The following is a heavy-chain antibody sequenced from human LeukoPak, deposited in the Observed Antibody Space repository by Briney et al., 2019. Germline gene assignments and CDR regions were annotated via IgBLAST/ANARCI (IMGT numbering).Heavy chain of an antibody. CDR2: INHSGST. V-gene: IGHV4-34*01. Sequence: SETLSLTCAVYGGSFSGYYWSWIRQPPGKGLEWIGEINHSGSTDYNPSLKSRVTISVDTSKNQFSLKLSSVTAADTAVYYCARVDIVVVVAAIKRGLAYYFDYWGQGTLVTVSS. CDR3: ARVDIVVVVAAIKRGLAYYFDY. J-gene: IGHJ4*02. CDR1: GGSFSGYY. D-gene: IGHD2-15*01.